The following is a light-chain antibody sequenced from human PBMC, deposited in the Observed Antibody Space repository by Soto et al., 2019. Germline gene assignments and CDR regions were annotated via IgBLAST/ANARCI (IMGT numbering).Light chain of an antibody. CDR1: QSVSRS. CDR3: QEYSSYSLT. Sequence: DIQMTQSPSTLSASVGDRVTITCRASQSVSRSLAWYQQRPGKAPNLLIYKASTLETGVPSRFSGSGSGTEFTLTISSLQPDDFATYYCQEYSSYSLTFGGGTKWISN. J-gene: IGKJ4*01. CDR2: KAS. V-gene: IGKV1-5*03.